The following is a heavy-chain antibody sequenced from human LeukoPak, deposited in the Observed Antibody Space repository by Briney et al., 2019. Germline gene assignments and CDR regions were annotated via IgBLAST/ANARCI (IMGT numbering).Heavy chain of an antibody. CDR3: ARGLPGGFDP. CDR1: GYTFTGYY. Sequence: ASVKVSCKASGYTFTGYYMHWVRQAPGQGLEWMGRINPNSGGTNYAQKFQGRVTMTRDTSISTVYMELSRLRSDDTATYYCARGLPGGFDPWGQGSLVTVSS. D-gene: IGHD5-12*01. J-gene: IGHJ5*02. CDR2: INPNSGGT. V-gene: IGHV1-2*02.